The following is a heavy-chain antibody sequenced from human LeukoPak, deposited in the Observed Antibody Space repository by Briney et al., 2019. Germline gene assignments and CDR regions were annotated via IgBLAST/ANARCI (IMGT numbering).Heavy chain of an antibody. CDR3: ARQRDTAMGLFDY. J-gene: IGHJ4*02. D-gene: IGHD5-18*01. V-gene: IGHV4-39*01. CDR2: IYYSGST. Sequence: PSETLSLTCTVSGGSISSSSYYWGWIRQPPGKGLEWIGSIYYSGSTYYNPSLKSRVTISVDTSKNQFSLKLSSVTAADTAVYYCARQRDTAMGLFDYWGQGTLVTVSS. CDR1: GGSISSSSYY.